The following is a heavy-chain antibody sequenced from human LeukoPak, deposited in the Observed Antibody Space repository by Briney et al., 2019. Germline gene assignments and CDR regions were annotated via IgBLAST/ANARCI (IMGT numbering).Heavy chain of an antibody. D-gene: IGHD3-10*01. J-gene: IGHJ4*02. Sequence: GGSLRLSCAASGFTFSSYWMHWVRQAPGKGLVWVSRINSDGSSTSYADSVKGRFTISRDNAKNTLYLQMNSLRAEDTAVYYCAGYYGSGSSPVDYWGQGTLVTVSS. CDR2: INSDGSST. CDR1: GFTFSSYW. V-gene: IGHV3-74*01. CDR3: AGYYGSGSSPVDY.